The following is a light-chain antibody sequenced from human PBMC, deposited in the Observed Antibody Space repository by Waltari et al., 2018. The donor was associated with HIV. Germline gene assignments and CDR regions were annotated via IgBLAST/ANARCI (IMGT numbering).Light chain of an antibody. CDR3: QSYDSSNWV. CDR2: EDK. Sequence: NFMLTQPHSVSESPGKTVTISCTRSSGSIASNSVPWYQQRPGSAPTTVIYEDKQRSSGVPDRFSGSIDTSSNSASLTISGLKIEDEADYYCQSYDSSNWVFGGGTKLTVL. CDR1: SGSIASNS. J-gene: IGLJ3*02. V-gene: IGLV6-57*04.